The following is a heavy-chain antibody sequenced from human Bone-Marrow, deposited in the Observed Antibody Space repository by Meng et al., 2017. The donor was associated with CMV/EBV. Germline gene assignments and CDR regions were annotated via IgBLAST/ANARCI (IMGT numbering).Heavy chain of an antibody. V-gene: IGHV3-30*02. CDR2: IRYDGSNK. CDR3: ARGIAGSASDLEY. Sequence: GGSLRLSCAASGFTFSSYGMHWVRQAPGKGLEWVAFIRYDGSNKYYADSVKGRFTISRDNAKSTLYLQLNSLRAEDTALYYCARGIAGSASDLEYWGQGTLVTVSS. J-gene: IGHJ4*02. D-gene: IGHD6-13*01. CDR1: GFTFSSYG.